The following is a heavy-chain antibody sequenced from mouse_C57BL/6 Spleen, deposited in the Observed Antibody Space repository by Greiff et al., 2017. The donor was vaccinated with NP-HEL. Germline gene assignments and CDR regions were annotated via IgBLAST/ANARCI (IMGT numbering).Heavy chain of an antibody. CDR3: SWGPRFAY. V-gene: IGHV1-26*01. CDR2: INPNNGGT. J-gene: IGHJ3*01. CDR1: GYTFTDYY. Sequence: EVQLQQSGPELVKPGASVKISCKASGYTFTDYYMNWVKQSHGKSLEWIGDINPNNGGTSYNQKFKGKATLTVDKSSSTAYMELRSLTSEDSAVYYCSWGPRFAYWGQGTLVTVSA.